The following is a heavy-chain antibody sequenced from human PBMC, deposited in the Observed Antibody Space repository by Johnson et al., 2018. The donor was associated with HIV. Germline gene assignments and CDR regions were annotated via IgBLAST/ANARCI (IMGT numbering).Heavy chain of an antibody. D-gene: IGHD2-21*02. CDR3: AKDLVVTAPGAFDI. V-gene: IGHV3-30*02. J-gene: IGHJ3*02. CDR1: GVTFSSYG. CDR2: IRSDGNNK. Sequence: QVQLVESGGGVVQPGGSLRISCAASGVTFSSYGMHWVREAPGKGLEGVAFIRSDGNNKYYADSVKGRFTISRDNSKNTLYLQMNSLRAEDTAVYYCAKDLVVTAPGAFDIWGQGTMVTVSS.